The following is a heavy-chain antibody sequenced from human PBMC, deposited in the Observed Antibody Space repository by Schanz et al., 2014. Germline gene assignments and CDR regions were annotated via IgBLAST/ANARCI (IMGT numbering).Heavy chain of an antibody. Sequence: VQLQQWGAGRLRPAETLSLTCAVYGGSVSGYFWTWIRQSPRKGLEWIGEINYSGSAHYNPSLTSRLTISMDASKSQLSLKMKSVSAADTAVYYCARGGRYCSGGGCHYPYNYYGMDVCGQGTTXTVSS. CDR2: INYSGSA. V-gene: IGHV4-34*01. CDR3: ARGGRYCSGGGCHYPYNYYGMDV. J-gene: IGHJ6*02. D-gene: IGHD2-15*01. CDR1: GGSVSGYF.